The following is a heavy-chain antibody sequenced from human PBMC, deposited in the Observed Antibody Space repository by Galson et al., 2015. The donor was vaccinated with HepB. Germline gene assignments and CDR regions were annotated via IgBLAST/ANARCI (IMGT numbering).Heavy chain of an antibody. J-gene: IGHJ6*02. D-gene: IGHD4-23*01. CDR1: GGTFSSYA. Sequence: SVKVSCKASGGTFSSYAISWVRQAPGQGLEWMGRIIPILGIANYAQKFQGRVTITADKSTSTAYMELSSLRSEDTAVYYCANQGGTTVVTLHYYGMDVWGQGTTVTVSS. CDR3: ANQGGTTVVTLHYYGMDV. CDR2: IIPILGIA. V-gene: IGHV1-69*04.